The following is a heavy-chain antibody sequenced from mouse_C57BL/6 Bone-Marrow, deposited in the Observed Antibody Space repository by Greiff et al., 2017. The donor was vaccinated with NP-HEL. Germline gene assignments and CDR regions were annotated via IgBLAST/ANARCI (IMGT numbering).Heavy chain of an antibody. V-gene: IGHV5-6*01. CDR2: ISSGGSYT. J-gene: IGHJ2*01. D-gene: IGHD1-1*01. Sequence: EVQRVESGGDLVKPGGSLKLSCAASGFTFSSYGMSWVRQTPDKRLEWVATISSGGSYTYYPDSVKGRFTISRDNAKNTRYLQMSSLKSEDTAMYYCARGITTVVAWDYWGQGTTLTVSS. CDR1: GFTFSSYG. CDR3: ARGITTVVAWDY.